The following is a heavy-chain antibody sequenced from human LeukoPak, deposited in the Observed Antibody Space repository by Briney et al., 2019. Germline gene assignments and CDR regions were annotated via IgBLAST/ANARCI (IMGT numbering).Heavy chain of an antibody. Sequence: PGGSLRLSCVASGFTFSSRDWMTWVRQAPGKGLEWVANIKQDGSVKNYVDSVKGRFTISRDNAKNSVDLQMNSLRVEDTAVYYCAELGITMIGGVWGKGTTVTISS. V-gene: IGHV3-7*01. D-gene: IGHD3-10*02. CDR3: AELGITMIGGV. CDR2: IKQDGSVK. J-gene: IGHJ6*04. CDR1: GFTFSSRDW.